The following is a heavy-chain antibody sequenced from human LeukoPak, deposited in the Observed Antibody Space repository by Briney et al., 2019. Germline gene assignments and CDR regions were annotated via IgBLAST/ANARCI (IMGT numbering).Heavy chain of an antibody. CDR3: AKRATAGRGGRFFDY. CDR2: ISGSGGST. V-gene: IGHV3-23*01. CDR1: GFTFSSYG. D-gene: IGHD6-13*01. Sequence: GGSLRLSCAASGFTFSSYGMSWVRQAPGKGLEWVSEISGSGGSTYHAGSVKGRFSISRDSSKNTVYLQMNSLRADDTAVYYCAKRATAGRGGRFFDYWGQGILVTVSS. J-gene: IGHJ4*02.